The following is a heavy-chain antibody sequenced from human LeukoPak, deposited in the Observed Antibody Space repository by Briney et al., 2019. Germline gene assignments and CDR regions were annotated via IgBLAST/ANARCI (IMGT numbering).Heavy chain of an antibody. V-gene: IGHV3-21*01. CDR3: ATEQWLVRGPFDY. CDR1: RVTFSGYT. D-gene: IGHD6-19*01. CDR2: ISSSARYK. J-gene: IGHJ4*02. Sequence: GGSLRLSCTASRVTFSGYTMNWVRQAPGKGLEWVSSISSSARYKYYADSVKGRFTISRDNAKNSLFLQMNSLRAEDTAIYYCATEQWLVRGPFDYWGQGTLVTVSS.